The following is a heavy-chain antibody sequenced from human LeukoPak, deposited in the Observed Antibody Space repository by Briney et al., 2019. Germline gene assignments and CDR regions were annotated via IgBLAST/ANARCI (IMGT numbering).Heavy chain of an antibody. CDR1: GYTFISYD. CDR3: ASAALVNTNWYYFDY. CDR2: MNPNSGNT. J-gene: IGHJ4*02. D-gene: IGHD1-1*01. Sequence: ASVKVSCKVSGYTFISYDINWVRQATGQGLEWMGWMNPNSGNTGYAQKFQGRVTMTRNTSISTAYMELSSLRSEDTAVYYCASAALVNTNWYYFDYWGQGTLVTVSS. V-gene: IGHV1-8*01.